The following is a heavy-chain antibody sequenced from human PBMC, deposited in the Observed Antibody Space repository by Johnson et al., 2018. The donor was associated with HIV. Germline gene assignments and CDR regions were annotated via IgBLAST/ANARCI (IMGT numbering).Heavy chain of an antibody. CDR2: IYSGGTT. CDR1: GFTVSSNY. J-gene: IGHJ3*02. V-gene: IGHV3-66*03. CDR3: ARDRTYSGYGKIAFDI. D-gene: IGHD5-12*01. Sequence: EVQLVESGGGLIQPGGSLRLSCVASGFTVSSNYMSWVRQAPGKGLEWVSVIYSGGTTYYADSVKGRFTISRDNSKNTLYLQMNSLRAEDTAVYYCARDRTYSGYGKIAFDIWGQGTMVTVSS.